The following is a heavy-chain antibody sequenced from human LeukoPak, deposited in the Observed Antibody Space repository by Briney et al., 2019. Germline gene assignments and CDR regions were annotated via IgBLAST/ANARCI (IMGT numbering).Heavy chain of an antibody. CDR2: IIPIFGTA. D-gene: IGHD3-3*01. J-gene: IGHJ5*02. CDR3: ARSSAGGRITIFGVVMDTPFDP. CDR1: GGTFSSYA. V-gene: IGHV1-69*05. Sequence: SVKVSCKASGGTFSSYAVSWVRQAPGQGLEWMGGIIPIFGTANYAQKFQGRVTITTDESTSTAYMELSSLRSEDTAVYYCARSSAGGRITIFGVVMDTPFDPWGQGTLVTVSS.